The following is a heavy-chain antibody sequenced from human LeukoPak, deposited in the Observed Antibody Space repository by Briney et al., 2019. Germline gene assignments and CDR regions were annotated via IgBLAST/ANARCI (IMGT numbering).Heavy chain of an antibody. V-gene: IGHV4-4*07. CDR2: IYDSGST. Sequence: SETLSLTCTVSGGSIATYYWSWIRPPAGKGLEWIGRIYDSGSTQYNPSLKSRVTMSVDRSRNQFSLKLSSVTAADTALYFCARDIRNSGSYYSDYWGRGTLVTVSS. CDR3: ARDIRNSGSYYSDY. D-gene: IGHD3-10*01. J-gene: IGHJ4*02. CDR1: GGSIATYY.